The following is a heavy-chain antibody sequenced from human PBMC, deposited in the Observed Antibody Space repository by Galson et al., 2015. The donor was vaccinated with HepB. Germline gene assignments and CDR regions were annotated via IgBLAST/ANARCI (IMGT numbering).Heavy chain of an antibody. CDR3: AGRTRAPYQLLN. CDR1: GFTFSSYS. V-gene: IGHV3-21*01. D-gene: IGHD2-2*01. Sequence: SLRLSCAASGFTFSSYSMNWVRQAPGKGLEWVSSISSSNTYIYYADSVKGRFTISRDNAKNSLYLQMNSLRAEDTAVYYCAGRTRAPYQLLNWGQGTLVTVSS. J-gene: IGHJ4*02. CDR2: ISSSNTYI.